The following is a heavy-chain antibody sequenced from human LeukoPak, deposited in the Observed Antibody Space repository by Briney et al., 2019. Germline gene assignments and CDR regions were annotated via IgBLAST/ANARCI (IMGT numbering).Heavy chain of an antibody. J-gene: IGHJ4*02. CDR2: IYYSGST. Sequence: PSETLSLTCTVSGGSISSYYWSWIRQLPGKGLEWIGYIYYSGSTNYNPSLKSRVTISVDTSKNQFSLKLSSVTAADTAVYYCARGIGYDFWSGYLNYLDYWGQGTLVTVSS. V-gene: IGHV4-59*01. CDR1: GGSISSYY. D-gene: IGHD3-3*01. CDR3: ARGIGYDFWSGYLNYLDY.